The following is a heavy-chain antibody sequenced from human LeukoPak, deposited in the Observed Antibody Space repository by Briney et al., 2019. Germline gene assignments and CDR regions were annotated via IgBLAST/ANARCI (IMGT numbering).Heavy chain of an antibody. D-gene: IGHD4-17*01. J-gene: IGHJ6*02. CDR1: GFTFSSCA. CDR2: ISGSGGST. Sequence: PGGSLRLSCAASGFTFSSCAMSWVRQAPGKGLEWVSAISGSGGSTYYADSVKGRFTISRDNSKNTLYLQMNSLRAEDTAVYYCAKELYNYGDYGAEGLDVGGQGTTVTVS. V-gene: IGHV3-23*01. CDR3: AKELYNYGDYGAEGLDV.